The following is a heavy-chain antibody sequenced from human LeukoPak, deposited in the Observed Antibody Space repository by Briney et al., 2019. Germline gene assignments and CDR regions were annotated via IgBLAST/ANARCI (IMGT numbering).Heavy chain of an antibody. V-gene: IGHV3-30*18. CDR3: AKSSRASGYGMDV. Sequence: PGRSLRLSCAASGFTFSSYGMHWVRQAPGKGLEWVAVISYDGSNKYYADSVKGRFTISRDNSKNTLYLQMNSLRAEDTAVYYCAKSSRASGYGMDVWGQGTTVTVSS. D-gene: IGHD3-10*01. CDR1: GFTFSSYG. J-gene: IGHJ6*02. CDR2: ISYDGSNK.